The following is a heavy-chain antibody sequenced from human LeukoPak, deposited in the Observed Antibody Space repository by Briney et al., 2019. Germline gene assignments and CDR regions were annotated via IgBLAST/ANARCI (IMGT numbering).Heavy chain of an antibody. CDR3: ATGKWSIGRRLYEVTYYYYYGMDV. CDR1: GGTFSSYA. D-gene: IGHD2-15*01. J-gene: IGHJ6*02. Sequence: SVKVSCKASGGTFSSYAISWVRQAPGQGLEWMGGIIPIFGTANYAQKFQGRVTITADESTSTAYMELSSLRSEDTAVYYCATGKWSIGRRLYEVTYYYYYGMDVWGQGTTVTVSS. V-gene: IGHV1-69*01. CDR2: IIPIFGTA.